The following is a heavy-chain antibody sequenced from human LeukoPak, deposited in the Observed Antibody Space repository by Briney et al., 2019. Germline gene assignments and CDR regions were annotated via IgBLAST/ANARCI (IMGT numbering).Heavy chain of an antibody. CDR1: GYTFTSYD. CDR3: ARVTQGDTAIDY. Sequence: ASVKVSCKASGYTFTSYDINWVRQATGQGLEWMGWMNPNSGNTGYAQKFQGRVTMTRNTSISTAYMELSSLRSEGTAVYDCARVTQGDTAIDYWGQGTLVTVSS. J-gene: IGHJ4*02. V-gene: IGHV1-8*01. CDR2: MNPNSGNT. D-gene: IGHD5-18*01.